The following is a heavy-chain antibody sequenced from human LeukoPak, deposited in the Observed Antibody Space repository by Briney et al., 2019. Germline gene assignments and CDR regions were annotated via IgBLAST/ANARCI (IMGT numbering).Heavy chain of an antibody. V-gene: IGHV3-11*01. CDR1: GFTFSDYY. CDR3: ARDRGSGWYLKTFDY. J-gene: IGHJ4*02. Sequence: GGSLRLSCAASGFTFSDYYMSWIRQAPGKGLEWVSYISSSGSTIYYADSVKGRFTISRDNAKNSLYLQMNSLRAEDTAVYYCARDRGSGWYLKTFDYWGQGTLVTVSS. D-gene: IGHD6-19*01. CDR2: ISSSGSTI.